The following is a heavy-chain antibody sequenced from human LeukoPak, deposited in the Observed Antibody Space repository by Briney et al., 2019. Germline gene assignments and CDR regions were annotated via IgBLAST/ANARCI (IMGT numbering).Heavy chain of an antibody. CDR3: ARDILTGYYSFDY. V-gene: IGHV4-34*01. D-gene: IGHD3-9*01. CDR1: GGSFSGYY. Sequence: SETLSLTCAVYGGSFSGYYWSWIRQPPGKGLEWIGEINHSGSTNYNLSLKSRVTISVDTSKNQFSLKLGSVTAADTAVYYCARDILTGYYSFDYWGQGTLVTVSS. J-gene: IGHJ4*02. CDR2: INHSGST.